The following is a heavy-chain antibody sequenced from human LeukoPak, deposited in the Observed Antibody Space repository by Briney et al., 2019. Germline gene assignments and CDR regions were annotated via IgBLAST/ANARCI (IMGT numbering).Heavy chain of an antibody. CDR3: AKASGSSGHSFGYGMDV. Sequence: GAPLRLSCVASGFTFRNYAMSWVRQAPGKGLEWVSGLNIGGGGTDYADSVKGRVTISSDNSRNTVYLEMNSLRDEDTAVYYCAKASGSSGHSFGYGMDVWGQGTTVTVSS. CDR1: GFTFRNYA. CDR2: LNIGGGGT. V-gene: IGHV3-23*01. J-gene: IGHJ6*02. D-gene: IGHD6-19*01.